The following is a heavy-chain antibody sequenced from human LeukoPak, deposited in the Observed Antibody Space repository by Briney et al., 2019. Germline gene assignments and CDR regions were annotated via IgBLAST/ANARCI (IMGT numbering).Heavy chain of an antibody. CDR1: GFTFSSYA. CDR2: ISYDGSNK. J-gene: IGHJ5*02. V-gene: IGHV3-30*04. D-gene: IGHD3-10*01. CDR3: ARDPMGGGFDP. Sequence: PGGSLRLSCAASGFTFSSYAMHWVRQAPGKGLEWVAVISYDGSNKYYADSVKGRFTISRDNSKNTLYLQMNSLRAEDTAVYYCARDPMGGGFDPWGQGTLVTVSS.